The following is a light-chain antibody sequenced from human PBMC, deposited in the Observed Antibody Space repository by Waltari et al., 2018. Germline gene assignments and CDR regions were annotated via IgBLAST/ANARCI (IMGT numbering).Light chain of an antibody. CDR1: ASNIGGNL. V-gene: IGLV1-44*01. CDR3: ASWDDSLNGHWV. Sequence: QSVLTQPPSASGTPGQRVTISCSGSASNIGGNLVNWYQQLPGKAPKLLIYRSARRPSRVPDRFSASKTGTAASLAISGLQSEDEADYFCASWDDSLNGHWVFGGGTKVTVL. CDR2: RSA. J-gene: IGLJ3*02.